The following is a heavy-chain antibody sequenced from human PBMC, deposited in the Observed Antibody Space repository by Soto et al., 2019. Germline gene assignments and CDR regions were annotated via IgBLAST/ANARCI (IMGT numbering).Heavy chain of an antibody. J-gene: IGHJ4*02. CDR2: IRSKAYGGTT. CDR1: GFTFGDYA. Sequence: EVQLVESGGGLVQPGRSLRLSCTASGFTFGDYAMSWFRQAPGKGLEWVGFIRSKAYGGTTEYAASVKGRFTISRDDSKSIAYLQMNSLKTEDTAVYYCTRGDVLLWFGELFFDYWGQGPLVTVSS. D-gene: IGHD3-10*01. V-gene: IGHV3-49*03. CDR3: TRGDVLLWFGELFFDY.